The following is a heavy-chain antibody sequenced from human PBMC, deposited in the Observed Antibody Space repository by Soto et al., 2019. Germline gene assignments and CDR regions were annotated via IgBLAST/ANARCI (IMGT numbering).Heavy chain of an antibody. V-gene: IGHV1-58*01. CDR3: AAARVGARGSDP. D-gene: IGHD1-26*01. Sequence: GASVKVSCKASGFTFTSSAVQWVRQARGQRLEWIGWIVVGSGNTNYAQKFQERVTITRDMSTSTAYMELSSLRSEDTAVYYCAAARVGARGSDPWGQGTLVTVS. J-gene: IGHJ5*02. CDR2: IVVGSGNT. CDR1: GFTFTSSA.